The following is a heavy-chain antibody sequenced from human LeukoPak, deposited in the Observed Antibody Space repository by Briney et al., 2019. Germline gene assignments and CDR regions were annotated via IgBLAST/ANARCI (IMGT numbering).Heavy chain of an antibody. J-gene: IGHJ3*02. CDR1: GFTFSSYG. Sequence: PGGSLRLSCAASGFTFSSYGMHWVRQAPGKGLEWVSSISSSSSYIYYADSVKGRFTISRDNAKNSLYLQMNSLRAEDTAVYYCATGSEDKYSSSWYPAAFDIWGQGTMVTVSS. V-gene: IGHV3-21*01. CDR3: ATGSEDKYSSSWYPAAFDI. CDR2: ISSSSSYI. D-gene: IGHD6-13*01.